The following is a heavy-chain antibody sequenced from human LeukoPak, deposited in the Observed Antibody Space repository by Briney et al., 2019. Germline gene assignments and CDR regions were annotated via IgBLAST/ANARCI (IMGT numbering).Heavy chain of an antibody. D-gene: IGHD3-22*01. CDR1: VGSIISYY. Sequence: PSETLSLTCTVSVGSIISYYRSWIRQPPGKGLEWIGYIDYSGSTNYNPSLKSRVTISVDTSKNQFSLKLSSVTAADTAVYYCAGSYYYDSSGYLPFDYWGQGTLVTVSS. CDR2: IDYSGST. V-gene: IGHV4-59*01. CDR3: AGSYYYDSSGYLPFDY. J-gene: IGHJ4*02.